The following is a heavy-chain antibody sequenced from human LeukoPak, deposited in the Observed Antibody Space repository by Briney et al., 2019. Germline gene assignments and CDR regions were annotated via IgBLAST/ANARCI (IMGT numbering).Heavy chain of an antibody. V-gene: IGHV3-53*01. CDR2: IYSGGNT. J-gene: IGHJ3*02. CDR1: GFSVSSNY. D-gene: IGHD1-26*01. CDR3: TKDIGSWSGVDDAFDI. Sequence: GGSLRLSCAASGFSVSSNYMSWVRQAPGKGLDRVSVIYSGGNTYYADSVKGRFTNSRDNSKNPLYLQMNSLRAEDTALYFCTKDIGSWSGVDDAFDIWGQGTMVTVSS.